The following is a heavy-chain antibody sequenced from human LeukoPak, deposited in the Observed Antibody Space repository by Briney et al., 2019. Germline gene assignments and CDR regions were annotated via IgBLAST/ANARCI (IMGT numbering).Heavy chain of an antibody. V-gene: IGHV1-69*04. CDR2: IIPILGIA. Sequence: SVKVSCKASGGTFSSYAISWVRQAPGQGLEWMGRIIPILGIANYAQKFQGRVTITADKSTSTAYMELSSLRSEDTAVYYCARDRSLNIAANYYFDYWGQGTLVTVSS. D-gene: IGHD6-13*01. J-gene: IGHJ4*02. CDR1: GGTFSSYA. CDR3: ARDRSLNIAANYYFDY.